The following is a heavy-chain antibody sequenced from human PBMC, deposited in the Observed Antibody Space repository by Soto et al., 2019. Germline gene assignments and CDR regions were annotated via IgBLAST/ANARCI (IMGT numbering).Heavy chain of an antibody. Sequence: GGSLRLSCAASGFTFSSYAMHWVRQAPGKGLEWVAVISYDGSNKYYADSVKGRFTISRDNSKNTLYLQMNSLRAEDTAVYYCARDMDIIAVAGTSDFDYWGQGTLVTVSS. CDR1: GFTFSSYA. CDR3: ARDMDIIAVAGTSDFDY. J-gene: IGHJ4*02. D-gene: IGHD6-19*01. V-gene: IGHV3-30-3*01. CDR2: ISYDGSNK.